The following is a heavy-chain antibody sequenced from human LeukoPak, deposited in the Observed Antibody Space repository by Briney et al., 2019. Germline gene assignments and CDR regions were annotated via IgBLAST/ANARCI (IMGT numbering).Heavy chain of an antibody. D-gene: IGHD3-10*01. CDR1: GYTFTGYY. V-gene: IGHV1-2*02. Sequence: ASVKVSCKASGYTFTGYYMHWVRQAPGQWLEWMGWINPNSGGTNYAQKFQGRVTMTRDTSISTAYMELSRLRSDDTAVYYCAREGEDSEDTNWFDPWGQGTLVTVSS. CDR3: AREGEDSEDTNWFDP. J-gene: IGHJ5*02. CDR2: INPNSGGT.